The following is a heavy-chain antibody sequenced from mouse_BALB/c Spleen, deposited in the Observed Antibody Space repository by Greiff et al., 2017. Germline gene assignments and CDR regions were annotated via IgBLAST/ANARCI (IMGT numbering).Heavy chain of an antibody. D-gene: IGHD3-1*01. J-gene: IGHJ3*01. Sequence: EVKLMESGPGLVKPSQSLSLTCTVTGYSITSDYAWNWIRQFPGNKLEWMGYISYSGSTSYNPSLKSRISITRDTSKNQFFLQLNSVTTEDTATYYCARSRARAISFAYWGQGTLVTVSA. V-gene: IGHV3-2*02. CDR1: GYSITSDYA. CDR2: ISYSGST. CDR3: ARSRARAISFAY.